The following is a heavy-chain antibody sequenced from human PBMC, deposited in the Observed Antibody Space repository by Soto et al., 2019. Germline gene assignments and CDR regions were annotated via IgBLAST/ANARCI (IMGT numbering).Heavy chain of an antibody. CDR3: ARAIGWFGELLGGYYFDY. V-gene: IGHV4-30-2*01. CDR2: IYHSGST. J-gene: IGHJ4*02. Sequence: QLQLQESGSGLVKPSQTLSLTCAVSGGSISSGGYSWSWIRQPPGKVLEWIGYIYHSGSTYYNPSPKSRVTISVDRSKNPFSLKLSSVTAADTAVYYCARAIGWFGELLGGYYFDYWGQGTLVTVSS. D-gene: IGHD3-10*01. CDR1: GGSISSGGYS.